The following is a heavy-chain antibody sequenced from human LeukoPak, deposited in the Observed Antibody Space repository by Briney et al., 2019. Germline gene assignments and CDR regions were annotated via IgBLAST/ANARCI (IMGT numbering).Heavy chain of an antibody. CDR3: ATVPYYDILTGYYAFDY. Sequence: GASVKVSCKVSGYTLTELSMHWVRQVPGKGLEWMGGFDPEDGETIYAQKFQGRVTMTEDTSTDTAYMELSSLRSEDTAVYYCATVPYYDILTGYYAFDYWGQGTLVTVSS. CDR2: FDPEDGET. V-gene: IGHV1-24*01. D-gene: IGHD3-9*01. J-gene: IGHJ4*02. CDR1: GYTLTELS.